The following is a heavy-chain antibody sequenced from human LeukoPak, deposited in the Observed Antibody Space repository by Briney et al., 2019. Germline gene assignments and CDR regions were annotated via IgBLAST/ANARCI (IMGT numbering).Heavy chain of an antibody. J-gene: IGHJ4*02. Sequence: SETLSLTCTVSGGSISSYYWSWIRQPPGKGLEWIGYIYYSGSTNYNPSLKSRVTISVDTSKNQFSLKLSSVTAADTAVYYCARGFLVGVVHRTFDYWGQGTLVTVSS. CDR3: ARGFLVGVVHRTFDY. D-gene: IGHD3-3*01. V-gene: IGHV4-59*12. CDR2: IYYSGST. CDR1: GGSISSYY.